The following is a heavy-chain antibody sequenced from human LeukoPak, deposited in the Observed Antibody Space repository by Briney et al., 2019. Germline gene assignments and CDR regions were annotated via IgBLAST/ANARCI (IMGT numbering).Heavy chain of an antibody. CDR1: GYTFTGYY. CDR3: ARVEAAAGINYYGMDV. V-gene: IGHV1-2*04. Sequence: ASVKVSCKASGYTFTGYYMHWVRQAPGQGLEWMGWINPNSGGTDYAQKFQGWVTMTRDTSISTAYMELSRLRSDDTAVYYCARVEAAAGINYYGMDVWGQGTTVTVSS. CDR2: INPNSGGT. J-gene: IGHJ6*02. D-gene: IGHD6-13*01.